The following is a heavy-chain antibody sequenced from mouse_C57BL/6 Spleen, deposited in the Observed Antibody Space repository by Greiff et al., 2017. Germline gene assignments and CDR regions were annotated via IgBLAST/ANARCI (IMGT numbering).Heavy chain of an antibody. J-gene: IGHJ4*01. V-gene: IGHV1-39*01. CDR3: ARGRDDYDVRAMDY. CDR2: INPNYGTT. D-gene: IGHD2-4*01. Sequence: LQESGPELVKPGASVKISCKASGYSFTDYNMNWVKQSNGKSLEWIGVINPNYGTTSYNQKFKGKATLTVDQSSSTAYMQLNSLTSVDSAVYYCARGRDDYDVRAMDYWGQGTSVTVSS. CDR1: GYSFTDYN.